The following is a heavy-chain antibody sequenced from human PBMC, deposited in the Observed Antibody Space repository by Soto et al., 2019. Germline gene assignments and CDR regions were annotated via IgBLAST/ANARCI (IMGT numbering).Heavy chain of an antibody. CDR3: AKGRYGESRYRPDAFDI. J-gene: IGHJ3*02. Sequence: GSLRLSCAASGFSFSTYGMHWVRQAPGKGLEWVAFISNDGSNKYYADSVKGRFTISRDNSKNTLYLQMNSLRAEDTAVYYCAKGRYGESRYRPDAFDIWGQGTLVTVSS. CDR1: GFSFSTYG. D-gene: IGHD3-10*01. V-gene: IGHV3-30*18. CDR2: ISNDGSNK.